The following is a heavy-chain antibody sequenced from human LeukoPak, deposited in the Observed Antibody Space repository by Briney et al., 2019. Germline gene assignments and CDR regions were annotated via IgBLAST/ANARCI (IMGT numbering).Heavy chain of an antibody. V-gene: IGHV3-23*01. CDR3: AKMGSSSWFLVPDAFDI. Sequence: GGSLRLSCAASGFTFSSYAMSWVRQAPGKGLEWVSAISGSGGSTYYADSVKGRFTISRDNSKNTLYLQMNSLRAEDTAVYYCAKMGSSSWFLVPDAFDIWGQGTMVTVSS. J-gene: IGHJ3*02. CDR2: ISGSGGST. D-gene: IGHD6-13*01. CDR1: GFTFSSYA.